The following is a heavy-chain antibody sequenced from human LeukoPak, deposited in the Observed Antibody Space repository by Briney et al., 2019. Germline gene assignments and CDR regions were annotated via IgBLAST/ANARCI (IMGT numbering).Heavy chain of an antibody. CDR3: ARVVLNNYYYYMDV. D-gene: IGHD6-6*01. CDR1: GFTVSSNY. Sequence: GGSLRLSCAASGFTVSSNYMSWVRQAPGKGLEWVSVIYSGGSTHYADSVKGRFTISRDNSKNTLYLQMNSLRAEDTAVYYCARVVLNNYYYYMDVWGKGTTVTVSS. CDR2: IYSGGST. J-gene: IGHJ6*03. V-gene: IGHV3-66*02.